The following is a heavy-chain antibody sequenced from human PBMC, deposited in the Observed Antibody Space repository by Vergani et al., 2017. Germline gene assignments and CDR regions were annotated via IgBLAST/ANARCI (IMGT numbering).Heavy chain of an antibody. CDR3: VRHPLGYCSSTSCYDHYYYYMDV. J-gene: IGHJ6*03. CDR2: ISGPGLNT. CDR1: GFTFSNSA. Sequence: EVHLLESGGGLVQSGGSLRLSCAASGFTFSNSAVSWVRQAPGRGLAWVSSISGPGLNTYYADSVKGRFSISRDNSKNTVFLQMHSLRADDTAIYYCVRHPLGYCSSTSCYDHYYYYMDVWGKGTTVTVSS. D-gene: IGHD2-2*01. V-gene: IGHV3-23*01.